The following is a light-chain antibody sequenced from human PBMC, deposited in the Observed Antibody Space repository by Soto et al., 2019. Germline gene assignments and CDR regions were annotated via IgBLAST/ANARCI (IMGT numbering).Light chain of an antibody. CDR3: QSYDNSLSGSGV. V-gene: IGLV1-40*01. CDR1: SSNIGAGYD. J-gene: IGLJ1*01. Sequence: QSVLTQPPSVSGAPGQRVTISCTGSSSNIGAGYDVHWYKQLPGTAPKLLIYGNSTRPSGVPDRFSGSKSGTSASLAITGLQAEDEADYYCQSYDNSLSGSGVFGTGTKLTVL. CDR2: GNS.